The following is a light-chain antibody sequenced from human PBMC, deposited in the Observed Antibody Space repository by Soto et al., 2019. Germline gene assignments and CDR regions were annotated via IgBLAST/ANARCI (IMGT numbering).Light chain of an antibody. J-gene: IGKJ4*01. CDR1: QSVGRN. CDR3: QQYNHWPPLT. CDR2: GAS. V-gene: IGKV3-15*01. Sequence: EIVMTQSPATLSVSPGERATLSCRASQSVGRNLAWYQQKPGQAPRLLIYGASTRATGIPARFSGSGSGTEFTLTISCLHSEDFAIYSCQQYNHWPPLTFGGGTKVAIK.